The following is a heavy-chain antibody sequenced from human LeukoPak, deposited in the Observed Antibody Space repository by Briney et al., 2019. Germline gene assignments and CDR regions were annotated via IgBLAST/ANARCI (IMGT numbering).Heavy chain of an antibody. Sequence: PGGSLRLSCAASGFTFSSYTMHWVRQAPAKGLEWVAVISFDGTNKYYADSVKGRFTISRDNSKNTLYLQMNSLRPEDTAVYYCARAPTPMTTVTTLGYWGQGTLVTVSS. CDR1: GFTFSSYT. CDR3: ARAPTPMTTVTTLGY. D-gene: IGHD4-17*01. CDR2: ISFDGTNK. J-gene: IGHJ4*02. V-gene: IGHV3-30-3*01.